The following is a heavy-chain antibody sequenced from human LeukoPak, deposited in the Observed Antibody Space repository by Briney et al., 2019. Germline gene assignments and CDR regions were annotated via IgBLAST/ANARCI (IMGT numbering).Heavy chain of an antibody. J-gene: IGHJ4*02. V-gene: IGHV3-9*01. CDR3: AKDRGLDYGDYVLVD. CDR1: GFTFDDYA. CDR2: ISWNSGSI. Sequence: GGSLRLSCAASGFTFDDYAMHWVRQAPGKGLEWVSGISWNSGSIGYADSVKGRFTISRDNAKNSLYLQMNSLRAEDTALYYCAKDRGLDYGDYVLVDWGQGTLVTVSS. D-gene: IGHD4-17*01.